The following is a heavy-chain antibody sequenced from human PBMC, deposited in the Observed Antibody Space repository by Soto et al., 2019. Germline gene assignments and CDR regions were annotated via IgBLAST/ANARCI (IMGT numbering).Heavy chain of an antibody. CDR1: GFNFSTLT. CDR3: ARVGAYFGEFDYFDY. CDR2: ISRFSDRT. D-gene: IGHD3-10*01. J-gene: IGHJ4*02. V-gene: IGHV3-21*06. Sequence: XGSRRLSCSPSGFNFSTLTMNWVRNAPGKGLGWVSSISRFSDRTYYADSVKGRFAIFRANAENSVYLQVNSLRAEDTAVYYCARVGAYFGEFDYFDYRGQGPPVTVSS.